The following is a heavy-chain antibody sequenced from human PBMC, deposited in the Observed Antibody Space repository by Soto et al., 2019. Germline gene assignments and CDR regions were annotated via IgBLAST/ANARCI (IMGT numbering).Heavy chain of an antibody. CDR3: ARLRDYYDSSGYYFDY. Sequence: GGSLRLSCAASGFTFSSYAMHWVRQAPGKGLEWVAVISYDGSNKYYADSVKGRFTISRDNSKNTQYLQMNSLRAEDTAVYYCARLRDYYDSSGYYFDYWGQGTLVTVSS. CDR1: GFTFSSYA. D-gene: IGHD3-22*01. J-gene: IGHJ4*02. V-gene: IGHV3-30*04. CDR2: ISYDGSNK.